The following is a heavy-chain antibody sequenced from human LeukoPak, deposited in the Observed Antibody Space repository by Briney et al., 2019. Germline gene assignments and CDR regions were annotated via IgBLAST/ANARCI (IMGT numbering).Heavy chain of an antibody. V-gene: IGHV1-2*02. D-gene: IGHD2-2*01. CDR3: ARARGYCSSTSCYVALYFDY. Sequence: ASVKVSCKASGYTFTGYYMHWVRQAPGQGLEWMGWINPNSGGTNYAQKFQGRVTMTRDTSISTAYMALSRLRSDDTAVYYCARARGYCSSTSCYVALYFDYWGQGTLVTVSS. CDR1: GYTFTGYY. CDR2: INPNSGGT. J-gene: IGHJ4*02.